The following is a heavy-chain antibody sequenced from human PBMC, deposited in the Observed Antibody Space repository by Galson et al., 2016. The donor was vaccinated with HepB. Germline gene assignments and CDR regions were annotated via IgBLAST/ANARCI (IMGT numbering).Heavy chain of an antibody. Sequence: SVKVSCKASGYTFSSYGISWVRQAPGQGLEWMGWISTNDGDTNYAQNLQGRLTMTTDTSTTTAYMELRSLRSDDTAMYYCARDWYCDAGRCDDTFDIWGQGTMVTVSS. V-gene: IGHV1-18*01. CDR1: GYTFSSYG. CDR3: ARDWYCDAGRCDDTFDI. D-gene: IGHD2-15*01. CDR2: ISTNDGDT. J-gene: IGHJ3*02.